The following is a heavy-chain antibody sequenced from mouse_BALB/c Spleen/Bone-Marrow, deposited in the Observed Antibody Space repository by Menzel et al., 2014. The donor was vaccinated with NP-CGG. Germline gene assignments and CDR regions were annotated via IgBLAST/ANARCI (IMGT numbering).Heavy chain of an antibody. J-gene: IGHJ4*01. CDR3: ARIGSSFYYYAMDY. Sequence: EVQGVESGGGLVQPGGSLRLSCATSGFTLTDYYMSWVRQPPGKTLEWLGFIRNKANGYTTEYSASVKGRFTISRDNSQSILYLQMNTLRAEDSATYYCARIGSSFYYYAMDYWGQGTSVTVSS. V-gene: IGHV7-3*02. D-gene: IGHD1-1*01. CDR2: IRNKANGYTT. CDR1: GFTLTDYY.